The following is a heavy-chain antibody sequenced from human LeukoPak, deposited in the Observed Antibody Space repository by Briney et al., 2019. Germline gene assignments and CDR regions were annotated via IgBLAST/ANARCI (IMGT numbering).Heavy chain of an antibody. Sequence: GGSLRLSCAASGFTFSNYDMHWVRQATGKGLEWVSAIGTAGDTYYQGSVRGRFTMSRENAKNSLYLQMNSLTAGDTAVYYCARGADTHFDYWGQEILVTVSS. CDR3: ARGADTHFDY. CDR1: GFTFSNYD. CDR2: IGTAGDT. V-gene: IGHV3-13*04. D-gene: IGHD2-15*01. J-gene: IGHJ4*02.